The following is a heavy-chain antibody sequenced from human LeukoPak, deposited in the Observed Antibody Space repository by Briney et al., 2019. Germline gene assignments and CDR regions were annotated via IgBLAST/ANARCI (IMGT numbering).Heavy chain of an antibody. V-gene: IGHV3-23*01. CDR2: ISGSGGST. J-gene: IGHJ4*02. Sequence: GGSLRLSCAASGFTFSSYAMSWVRQAPGKGLEWVSGISGSGGSTYYADSVKGRFTISRDNSKNTLYLQMNSLRAEDTAVYYCATYYDRSAYFDYWGQGTLVTVSS. CDR3: ATYYDRSAYFDY. CDR1: GFTFSSYA. D-gene: IGHD3-22*01.